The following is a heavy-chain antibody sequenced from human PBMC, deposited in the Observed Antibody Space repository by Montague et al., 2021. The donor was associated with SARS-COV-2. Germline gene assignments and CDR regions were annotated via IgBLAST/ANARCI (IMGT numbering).Heavy chain of an antibody. CDR3: ARGAPGY. Sequence: SETLSLTCAVYGGSFSDYHWTWIRQSPEEGLEWIGQINRGGSTKYNPSLKSRATISIDTSKKQFSLKLTSVTAADTAVYYCARGAPGYWGQGTLVTVSS. V-gene: IGHV4-34*01. CDR2: INRGGST. J-gene: IGHJ4*02. D-gene: IGHD1-1*01. CDR1: GGSFSDYH.